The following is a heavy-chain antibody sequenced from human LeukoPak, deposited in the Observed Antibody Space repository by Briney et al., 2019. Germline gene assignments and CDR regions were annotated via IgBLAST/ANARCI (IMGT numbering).Heavy chain of an antibody. J-gene: IGHJ4*02. CDR2: INWNGGST. Sequence: TGGSLRLSCAASGFTFDDYGMSWVRQAPGKGLEWVSGINWNGGSTGYADSVKGRFTISRDNSKNTLYLQMNSLRAEDTAVYYCAKAGGSYDYWRQGTLVTVSS. D-gene: IGHD1-26*01. V-gene: IGHV3-20*04. CDR3: AKAGGSYDY. CDR1: GFTFDDYG.